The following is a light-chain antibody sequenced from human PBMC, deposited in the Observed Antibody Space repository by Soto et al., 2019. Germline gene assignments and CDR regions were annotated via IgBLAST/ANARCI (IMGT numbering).Light chain of an antibody. J-gene: IGKJ4*02. Sequence: IQLTQSPSSLSASVGDRVTITCRASQSIGGFLNWYQQKLGKAPKLLIYAASSLQSGVPSRFSGSGSGTDLTLTIISLQPEDFATYYCQQSYSTPLTFGGGTKVDIK. CDR1: QSIGGF. V-gene: IGKV1-39*01. CDR3: QQSYSTPLT. CDR2: AAS.